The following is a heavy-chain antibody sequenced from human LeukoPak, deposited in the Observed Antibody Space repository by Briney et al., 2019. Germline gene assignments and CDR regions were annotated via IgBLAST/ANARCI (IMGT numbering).Heavy chain of an antibody. CDR3: ARCGYSSGWYLDY. CDR2: INHSGST. J-gene: IGHJ4*02. CDR1: GGSFSGYY. Sequence: PSETLSLTCAVYGGSFSGYYWSWIRQPPGKGLEWIGEINHSGSTNYNPSLKSRVTISVDTSKNQFSLKLSSVTAADTAVYYCARCGYSSGWYLDYWGQGTLVTVSS. D-gene: IGHD6-19*01. V-gene: IGHV4-34*01.